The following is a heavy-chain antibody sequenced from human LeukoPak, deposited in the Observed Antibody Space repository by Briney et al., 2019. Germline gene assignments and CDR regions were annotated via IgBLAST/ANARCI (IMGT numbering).Heavy chain of an antibody. D-gene: IGHD6-19*01. J-gene: IGHJ4*02. Sequence: SETLSLTCTVSGGSISSYYWSWIRQPPGKGLEWIGYIYYSGSTNHNPSLKSRVTISVDTSKNQFSLKLSSVTAADTAVYYCARRGSSGRFDYWGQGTQVTVSS. CDR1: GGSISSYY. V-gene: IGHV4-59*08. CDR3: ARRGSSGRFDY. CDR2: IYYSGST.